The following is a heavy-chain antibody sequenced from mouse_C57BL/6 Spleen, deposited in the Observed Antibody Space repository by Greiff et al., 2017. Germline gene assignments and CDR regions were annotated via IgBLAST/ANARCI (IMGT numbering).Heavy chain of an antibody. V-gene: IGHV1-64*01. CDR1: GYTFTSYW. J-gene: IGHJ1*03. CDR2: IHPNSGST. D-gene: IGHD1-1*01. Sequence: QVQLQQPGAELVKPGASVKLSCKASGYTFTSYWMNWVKQRPGQGLEWIGVIHPNSGSTNYNEKFKSKATLTVDKSSSTAYMPLSSLTSHDSAVXYGARIAITAVVDYGCFDVWGTGTTVTVSS. CDR3: ARIAITAVVDYGCFDV.